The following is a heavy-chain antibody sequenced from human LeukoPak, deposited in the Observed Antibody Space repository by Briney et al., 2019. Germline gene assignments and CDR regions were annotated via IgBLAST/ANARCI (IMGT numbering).Heavy chain of an antibody. Sequence: GGSLRLSCEASGFIFSSYWMSWVRQAPGKGLEWVANIKQDGSGKYYVDSVKGRFTISRDNAKNSLYLQMNTLRVEDTAVYYCAGDSYYSRDYWGQGTLVTVSS. J-gene: IGHJ4*02. D-gene: IGHD2-21*01. CDR1: GFIFSSYW. V-gene: IGHV3-7*01. CDR2: IKQDGSGK. CDR3: AGDSYYSRDY.